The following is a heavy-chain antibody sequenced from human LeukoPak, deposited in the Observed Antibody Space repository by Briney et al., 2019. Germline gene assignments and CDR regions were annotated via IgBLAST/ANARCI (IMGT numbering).Heavy chain of an antibody. J-gene: IGHJ3*02. V-gene: IGHV3-23*01. CDR1: GFTFSSYA. CDR2: ISGSGGST. CDR3: AKDPADSSGYYYGTDAFDI. Sequence: GGSLRLSCAASGFTFSSYAMSWVRQAPGKGLEWASAISGSGGSTYYADSVKGRFTISRDNSKNTLYLQMNSLRAEDTAVYYCAKDPADSSGYYYGTDAFDIWGQGTMVTVSS. D-gene: IGHD3-22*01.